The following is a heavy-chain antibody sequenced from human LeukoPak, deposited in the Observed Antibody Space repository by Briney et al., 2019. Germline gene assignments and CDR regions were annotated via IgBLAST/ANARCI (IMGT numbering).Heavy chain of an antibody. CDR1: GGSISSYY. D-gene: IGHD4-17*01. CDR2: IYTSGST. V-gene: IGHV4-4*09. Sequence: SETLSLTCTVSGGSISSYYWSWIRQPPGHGLKGSGYIYTSGSTNYNPSLSSRVTISVGTSKNHFSLKLSSVTATDTAMYYCARRNTDDASIDFWGQGTLVTASS. CDR3: ARRNTDDASIDF. J-gene: IGHJ4*02.